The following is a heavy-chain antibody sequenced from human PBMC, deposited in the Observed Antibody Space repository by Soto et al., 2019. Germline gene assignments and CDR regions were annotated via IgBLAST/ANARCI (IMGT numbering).Heavy chain of an antibody. Sequence: ASLKVSCKASGYTFTNYYMHWVRQAPGQGLEWMGWMNPRSGSAKYAQALQDRVTMTRDESISTAYMEMTSLRHGDTAVYSCARSEDSSSYALDLWGPGTMVTVSS. J-gene: IGHJ6*02. V-gene: IGHV1-2*02. CDR1: GYTFTNYY. CDR3: ARSEDSSSYALDL. D-gene: IGHD3-16*01. CDR2: MNPRSGSA.